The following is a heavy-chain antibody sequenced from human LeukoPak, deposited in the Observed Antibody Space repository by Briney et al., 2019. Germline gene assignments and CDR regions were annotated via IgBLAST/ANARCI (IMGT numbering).Heavy chain of an antibody. CDR3: AKEVVLGFGTSAIDY. CDR1: GFTFSNYA. CDR2: ITGSGGST. J-gene: IGHJ4*02. D-gene: IGHD2-15*01. Sequence: GGSLRLSCAASGFTFSNYAVSWVRQAPGKGLEWVSHITGSGGSTYYADSVKGRFTISRDTSKSTLYLQMNSLRAEDTAVYYCAKEVVLGFGTSAIDYWGQGTLVTVSS. V-gene: IGHV3-23*01.